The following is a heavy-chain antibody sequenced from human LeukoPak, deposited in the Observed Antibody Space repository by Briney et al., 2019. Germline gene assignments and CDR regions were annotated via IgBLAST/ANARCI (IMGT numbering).Heavy chain of an antibody. CDR3: ARKNLNDYGDYRGAFDI. V-gene: IGHV4-4*02. J-gene: IGHJ3*02. D-gene: IGHD4-17*01. CDR1: GGSISSSNW. CDR2: IYHSGST. Sequence: SGTLSLTCAVSGGSISSSNWWSWVRQPPGKGLEWIGEIYHSGSTNYNPSLKSRVTISVDKSKNQFSLKLSSVTAADTAVYYCARKNLNDYGDYRGAFDIWGQGTMVTVSS.